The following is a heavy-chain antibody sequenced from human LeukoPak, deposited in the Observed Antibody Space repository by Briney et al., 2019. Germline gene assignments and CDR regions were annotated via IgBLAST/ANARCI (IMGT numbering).Heavy chain of an antibody. CDR3: ARTCPSSGYYLSPFDY. V-gene: IGHV4-34*01. CDR1: GGSFSGYY. J-gene: IGHJ4*02. D-gene: IGHD3-22*01. CDR2: INHSGST. Sequence: PSETLSLTCAVYGGSFSGYYWSWIRQPPGKGLEWIGEINHSGSTNYNPSLKSRVTISVDTSKNQFSLKLSSVTAADTVVYYCARTCPSSGYYLSPFDYWGQGTLVTVSS.